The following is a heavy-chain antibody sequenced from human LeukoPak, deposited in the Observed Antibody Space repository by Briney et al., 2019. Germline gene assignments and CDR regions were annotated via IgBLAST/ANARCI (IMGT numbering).Heavy chain of an antibody. V-gene: IGHV3-23*01. CDR3: AKYPSGAYDFWSGYSHAEYFQH. J-gene: IGHJ1*01. Sequence: GGSLRLSCAASGFTFSSYAMSWVRQAPGKGLEWVSAISGSGGSTYYADSVKGRFTISRDNSKNTLYLQMNSLRAEDTAVYYCAKYPSGAYDFWSGYSHAEYFQHWGQGTLVNVSS. CDR2: ISGSGGST. D-gene: IGHD3-3*01. CDR1: GFTFSSYA.